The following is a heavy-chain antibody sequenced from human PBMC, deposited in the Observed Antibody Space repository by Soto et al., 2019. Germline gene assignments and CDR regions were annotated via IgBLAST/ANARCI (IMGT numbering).Heavy chain of an antibody. CDR2: INGDGSST. CDR1: GFTFSSYW. Sequence: GGSLRLSCAASGFTFSSYWMHWVHQAPGKGLVWVSRINGDGSSTGYADSVKGRFTISRDNAKNTLYLQMNSLRAEDTAVYYCARESDGANSLWGQGTLVTVSS. J-gene: IGHJ4*02. V-gene: IGHV3-74*01. D-gene: IGHD4-17*01. CDR3: ARESDGANSL.